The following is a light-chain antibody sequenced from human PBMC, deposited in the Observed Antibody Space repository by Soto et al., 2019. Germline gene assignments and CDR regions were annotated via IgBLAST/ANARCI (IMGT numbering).Light chain of an antibody. J-gene: IGKJ5*01. CDR2: TAS. CDR1: QTSSTY. Sequence: DIQMTQSPSSLSASVGDRVTITCRASQTSSTYLSWYQHKPGTAPKLLIYTASSLHTGVPSRFIGSGSGTHFTLTITNLQPEDFATYYCQQTYSLPPVTFGQGTRLEIK. V-gene: IGKV1-39*01. CDR3: QQTYSLPPVT.